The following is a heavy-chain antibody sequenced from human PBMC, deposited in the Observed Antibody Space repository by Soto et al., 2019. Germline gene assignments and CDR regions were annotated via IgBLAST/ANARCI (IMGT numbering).Heavy chain of an antibody. D-gene: IGHD6-13*01. CDR2: ISASGGGT. J-gene: IGHJ4*02. Sequence: EVQLLESGGGLVQPGGSLRLSCTASGFTFSSYAMSWVRQAPGKGLEWVSLISASGGGTYYADSVKGRFTISRDNTKNTLYLQMNSLRAEDTAVYYCATHAAAAAPDYWGQGTQVTVSS. CDR1: GFTFSSYA. CDR3: ATHAAAAAPDY. V-gene: IGHV3-23*01.